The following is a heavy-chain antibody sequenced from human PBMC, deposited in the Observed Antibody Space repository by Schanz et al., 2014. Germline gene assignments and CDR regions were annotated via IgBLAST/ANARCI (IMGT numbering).Heavy chain of an antibody. Sequence: VHLVESGGGVVQPGRSLRLSCAASGFTFSSYAMSWVRQAPGKGLEWVSALTGSGTTTYYADSVKGRFTISRDNSKNTLDLQMNSLRAEDTAIYYCAKDLAAVGVFDYWGQGSLVTVSP. CDR2: LTGSGTTT. CDR1: GFTFSSYA. V-gene: IGHV3-23*04. J-gene: IGHJ4*02. D-gene: IGHD6-13*01. CDR3: AKDLAAVGVFDY.